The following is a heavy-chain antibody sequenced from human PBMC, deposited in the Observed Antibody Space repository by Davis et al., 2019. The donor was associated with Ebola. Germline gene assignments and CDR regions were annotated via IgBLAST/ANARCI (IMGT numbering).Heavy chain of an antibody. V-gene: IGHV3-53*01. CDR3: ARREYSSSGFDY. Sequence: GESLKISCAASGFTVSSNYMSWVRQAPGKGLEWVSVIYSGGSTYYADSVKGRFTISRDNSKNTLYLQMNSLRAEDTAVYYCARREYSSSGFDYWGQGTLVTVSS. CDR1: GFTVSSNY. CDR2: IYSGGST. D-gene: IGHD6-6*01. J-gene: IGHJ4*02.